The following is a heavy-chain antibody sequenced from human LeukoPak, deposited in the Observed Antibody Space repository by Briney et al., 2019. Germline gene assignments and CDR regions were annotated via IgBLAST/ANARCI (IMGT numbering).Heavy chain of an antibody. CDR1: GDSVSSNSAA. Sequence: SQTLSLTCAISGDSVSSNSAAWNWIRQSPSRGLEWLGRTYYRSKWYNDYAVSVKSRITIKPDTSKNQFSLQLNSVTPEDTAVYYCARDHTYYYDSSGYYYEYFDYWGQGTLVTVSS. CDR3: ARDHTYYYDSSGYYYEYFDY. J-gene: IGHJ4*02. V-gene: IGHV6-1*01. CDR2: TYYRSKWYN. D-gene: IGHD3-22*01.